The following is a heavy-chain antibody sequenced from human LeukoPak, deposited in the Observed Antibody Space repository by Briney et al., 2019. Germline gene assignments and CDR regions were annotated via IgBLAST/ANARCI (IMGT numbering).Heavy chain of an antibody. Sequence: PSETLSLTCTVSGDSISSGDYYWSWLRQPAGKGLEWIGRISSSGSTNYNPSLKSRVTISVDTSKNQFSLKLSSVTAADTAVYYCARVGTVTLYYYYMDVWGKGTTVTVSS. D-gene: IGHD4-17*01. CDR2: ISSSGST. CDR3: ARVGTVTLYYYYMDV. J-gene: IGHJ6*03. V-gene: IGHV4-61*02. CDR1: GDSISSGDYY.